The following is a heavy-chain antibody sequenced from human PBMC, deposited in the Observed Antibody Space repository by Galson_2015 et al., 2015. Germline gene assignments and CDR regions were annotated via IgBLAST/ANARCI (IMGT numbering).Heavy chain of an antibody. J-gene: IGHJ5*02. D-gene: IGHD6-13*01. CDR3: AKTYITSWYGLLQS. CDR2: ISGSGGST. V-gene: IGHV3-23*01. CDR1: GFTFTTYA. Sequence: SLRLSCAASGFTFTTYALSWVRQAPGKGLEWVSTISGSGGSTFYADSVKGRFTISRDNSQNTLSLQMNSLGAEDTAVYYCAKTYITSWYGLLQSWGRGTLVTVSS.